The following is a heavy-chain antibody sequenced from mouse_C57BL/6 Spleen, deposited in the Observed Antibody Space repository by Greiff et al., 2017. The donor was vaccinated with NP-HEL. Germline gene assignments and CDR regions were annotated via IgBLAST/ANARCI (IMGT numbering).Heavy chain of an antibody. CDR3: ASGLYSNYEGFAY. CDR1: GFNIKNTY. CDR2: IDPANGNT. Sequence: EVKLQESVAELVRPGASVKLSCTASGFNIKNTYMHWVKQRPEQGLEWIGRIDPANGNTKYAPKFQGKATITADTSSNTAYLQLSSLTSEDTAIYYCASGLYSNYEGFAYWGQGTLVTVAA. J-gene: IGHJ3*01. D-gene: IGHD2-5*01. V-gene: IGHV14-3*01.